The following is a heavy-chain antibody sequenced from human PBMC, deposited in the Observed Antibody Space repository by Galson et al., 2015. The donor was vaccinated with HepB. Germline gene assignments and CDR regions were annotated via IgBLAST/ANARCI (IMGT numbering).Heavy chain of an antibody. J-gene: IGHJ6*02. Sequence: SLRLSCAASGFTFSSYWMSWVRQTPGKGLEWVANIKQDGSERYYVDSVKGRFTISRDNSKNTLYLEMNSLRVEDTAVYYCARVTPGDYGVDVWGQGTTVTVSS. D-gene: IGHD1-26*01. CDR3: ARVTPGDYGVDV. CDR2: IKQDGSER. CDR1: GFTFSSYW. V-gene: IGHV3-7*01.